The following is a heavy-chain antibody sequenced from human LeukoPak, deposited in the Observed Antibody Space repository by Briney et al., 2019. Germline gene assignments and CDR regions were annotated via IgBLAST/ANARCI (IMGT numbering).Heavy chain of an antibody. Sequence: GGSLRLSCSASGFTFSNYAMHWVRQAPGKGPEYVSTLSRNGIGTYYAASVRGRFTISRDNSKHSLYLQMSSLRAEDAAVYYCVKPNSDSGGWNENLVFDIWGQGTMVTVSS. D-gene: IGHD6-25*01. V-gene: IGHV3-64D*06. CDR2: LSRNGIGT. J-gene: IGHJ3*02. CDR3: VKPNSDSGGWNENLVFDI. CDR1: GFTFSNYA.